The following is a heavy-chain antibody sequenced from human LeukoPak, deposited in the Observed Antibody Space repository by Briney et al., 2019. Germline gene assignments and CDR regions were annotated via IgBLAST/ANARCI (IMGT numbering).Heavy chain of an antibody. CDR2: IDPNSGGT. CDR1: GYTFTGYY. Sequence: ASVKVSCKASGYTFTGYYMHWVRQAPGQGLEWMGWIDPNSGGTNYAQRFQGRVTMTRDTSISTAYMELSRLRSDDTAVYYCARESVGGQVRLNSGSYSFDYWGQGTLVTVSS. V-gene: IGHV1-2*02. J-gene: IGHJ4*02. CDR3: ARESVGGQVRLNSGSYSFDY. D-gene: IGHD1-26*01.